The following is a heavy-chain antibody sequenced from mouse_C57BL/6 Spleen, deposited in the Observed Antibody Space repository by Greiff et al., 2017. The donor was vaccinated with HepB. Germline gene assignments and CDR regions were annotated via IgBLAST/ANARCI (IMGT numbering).Heavy chain of an antibody. D-gene: IGHD1-1*01. J-gene: IGHJ2*01. CDR3: TRRGIATVVVPYFDY. Sequence: VQRVESGAELVRPGASVTLSCKASGYTFTDYEMHWVKQTPVHGLEWIGAIDPETGGTAYNQKFKGKAILTADKSSSTAYMELRSLTSEDSAVYYCTRRGIATVVVPYFDYWGQGTTLTVSS. V-gene: IGHV1-15*01. CDR1: GYTFTDYE. CDR2: IDPETGGT.